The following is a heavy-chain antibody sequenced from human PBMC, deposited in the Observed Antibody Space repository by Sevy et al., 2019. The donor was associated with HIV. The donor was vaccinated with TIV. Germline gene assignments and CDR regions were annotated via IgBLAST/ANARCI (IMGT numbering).Heavy chain of an antibody. CDR3: ARLTGTTAPFDY. D-gene: IGHD1-7*01. CDR1: GYTFTGYY. CDR2: INPNRGGT. V-gene: IGHV1-2*02. Sequence: ASVKVSCKASGYTFTGYYMHWVRQAPGQGLEWMGWINPNRGGTNYAQKFQGRVTMTRDTSISTAYMELGRLRSDDTAVYYCARLTGTTAPFDYWGQGTLVTVSS. J-gene: IGHJ4*02.